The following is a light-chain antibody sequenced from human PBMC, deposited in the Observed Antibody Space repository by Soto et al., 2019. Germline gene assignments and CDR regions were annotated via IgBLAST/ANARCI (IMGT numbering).Light chain of an antibody. Sequence: QSALTQPRSVSGSPGQSVTISCSGTSSDVGGYNYVSWYQHHPGKAPKLMICDVSKRPSGVPDRFSGSKSGNTASLTISGLQAEDEADYYCCSYAGSSYVFGTGTKLTVL. CDR1: SSDVGGYNY. CDR2: DVS. CDR3: CSYAGSSYV. V-gene: IGLV2-11*01. J-gene: IGLJ1*01.